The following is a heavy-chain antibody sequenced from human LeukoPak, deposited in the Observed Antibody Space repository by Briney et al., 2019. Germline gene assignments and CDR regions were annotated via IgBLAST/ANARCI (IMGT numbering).Heavy chain of an antibody. J-gene: IGHJ4*02. CDR2: IWYDGSNK. V-gene: IGHV3-33*01. D-gene: IGHD6-13*01. Sequence: SGGSLRLSCAASGFTFSSYGMHWVRQAPGKGLEWVAVIWYDGSNKYYADSVKGRFTISRDNSKNTLYLQMNGLRAEDTAVYYCARARRQQQLVLGYWGQGTLVTVSS. CDR3: ARARRQQQLVLGY. CDR1: GFTFSSYG.